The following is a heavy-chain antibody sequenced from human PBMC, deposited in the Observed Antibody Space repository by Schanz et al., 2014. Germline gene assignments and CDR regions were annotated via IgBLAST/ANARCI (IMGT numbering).Heavy chain of an antibody. CDR3: AGAFDSSGYCFDY. CDR1: GYTLSAYS. V-gene: IGHV1-46*03. CDR2: VNPSVRGT. D-gene: IGHD3-22*01. J-gene: IGHJ4*02. Sequence: QVQLVQSGTQVKKPGASVKVSCKASGYTLSAYSLHWVRQAPGQGLEWMGIVNPSVRGTHFAREFQGRVTVTSDTSTSTVYMELSGLRSEDTAVYYCAGAFDSSGYCFDYWGQGTLVTGSS.